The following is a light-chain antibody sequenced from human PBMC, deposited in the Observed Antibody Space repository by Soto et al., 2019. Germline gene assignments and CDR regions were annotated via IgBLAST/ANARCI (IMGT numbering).Light chain of an antibody. V-gene: IGKV3D-20*02. CDR1: ESISINY. CDR3: HGQQHRVSSVYN. J-gene: IGKJ2*01. Sequence: EIVLTQSPPTQPLSRGERATLSCRASESISINYIAWYQQKPGQAPRLLIYGGSNRASGIPDRFSGSGSGTDFTLTISRLEPEDFAVYFCHGQQHRVSSVYNFGQGTKWIS. CDR2: GGS.